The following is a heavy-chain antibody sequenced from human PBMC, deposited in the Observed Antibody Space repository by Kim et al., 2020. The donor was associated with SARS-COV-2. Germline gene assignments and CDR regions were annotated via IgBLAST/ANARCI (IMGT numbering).Heavy chain of an antibody. V-gene: IGHV1-69*13. CDR2: IIPIFGTA. CDR3: ASQDSGSYPQDAFDI. Sequence: SVKVSCKASGGTFSSYAISWVRQAPGQGLEWMGGIIPIFGTANYAQKFQGRVTITADESTSTAYMELSSLRSEDTAVYYCASQDSGSYPQDAFDIWGQGTMVTVSS. CDR1: GGTFSSYA. J-gene: IGHJ3*02. D-gene: IGHD1-26*01.